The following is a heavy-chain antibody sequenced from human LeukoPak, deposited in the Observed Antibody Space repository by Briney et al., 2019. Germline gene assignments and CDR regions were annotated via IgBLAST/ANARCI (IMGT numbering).Heavy chain of an antibody. D-gene: IGHD6-19*01. J-gene: IGHJ4*02. Sequence: GGSLRLSCAASGFTFSNYAMHWVRQAPGKGLEWVAFMSYDGSDKYYADSVKGRFTISRDNSKSTLYLQMNILRAEDTAVFYCARHPEAGTIDSWGQGTLVTVSS. CDR2: MSYDGSDK. CDR3: ARHPEAGTIDS. V-gene: IGHV3-30*03. CDR1: GFTFSNYA.